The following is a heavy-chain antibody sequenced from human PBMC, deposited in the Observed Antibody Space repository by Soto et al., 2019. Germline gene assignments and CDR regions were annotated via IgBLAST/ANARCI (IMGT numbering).Heavy chain of an antibody. D-gene: IGHD3-10*01. V-gene: IGHV4-31*03. J-gene: IGHJ5*02. CDR1: GGSISSGGYY. Sequence: SETLSLTCTVSGGSISSGGYYWSWIRQHPGKGLEWIGYIYYSGSTYYNPSLKSRVIISVDTSKNQFSLKLSSVTAADTAVYYCARWGSDWFGRNWYDPWGQGTLVTVSS. CDR3: ARWGSDWFGRNWYDP. CDR2: IYYSGST.